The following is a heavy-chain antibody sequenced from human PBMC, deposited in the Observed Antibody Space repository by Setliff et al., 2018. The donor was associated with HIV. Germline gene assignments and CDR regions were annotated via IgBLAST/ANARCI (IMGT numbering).Heavy chain of an antibody. Sequence: ASVKVSCKASGYTFTSYGISWVRQAPGQGLEWMGWISAYNGNTNYAQKLQGRVTMTRDTSINTSYMELSRLRSDDTAVYYCARQPSNSLDYWGQGTLVPVSS. J-gene: IGHJ4*02. CDR3: ARQPSNSLDY. V-gene: IGHV1-18*01. CDR1: GYTFTSYG. D-gene: IGHD7-27*01. CDR2: ISAYNGNT.